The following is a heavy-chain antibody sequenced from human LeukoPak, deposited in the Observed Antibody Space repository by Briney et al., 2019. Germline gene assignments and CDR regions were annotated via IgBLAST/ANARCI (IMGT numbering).Heavy chain of an antibody. CDR3: ARGAPIFYSFEC. CDR1: GYIFTDYW. V-gene: IGHV5-51*01. J-gene: IGHJ4*02. Sequence: NRGDSLKISCKTSGYIFTDYWIGWVRQVPGKGLEWMGIIYPDDSDTRYSPSFQGQVTISADKSTSTAYLQWSSLMASDTAMYYCARGAPIFYSFECWGQGTLVSVSA. CDR2: IYPDDSDT. D-gene: IGHD2-21*01.